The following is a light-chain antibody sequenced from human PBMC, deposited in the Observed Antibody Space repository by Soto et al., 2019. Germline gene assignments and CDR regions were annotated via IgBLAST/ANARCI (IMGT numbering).Light chain of an antibody. CDR1: SSDVGSYNY. J-gene: IGLJ2*01. CDR3: CSYRDTTTVV. V-gene: IGLV2-14*01. Sequence: QSVLTQPASVSGSPGQSITISCTGTSSDVGSYNYVSWYQQHPGKAPKLMIYEVRNRPSGVSDRFSGSKSGKTASLTIFGLQAEDEADYHCCSYRDTTTVVFGGGTKLTVL. CDR2: EVR.